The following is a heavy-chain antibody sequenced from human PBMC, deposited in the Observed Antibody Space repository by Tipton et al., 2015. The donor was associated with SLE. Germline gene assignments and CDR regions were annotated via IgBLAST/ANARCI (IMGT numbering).Heavy chain of an antibody. D-gene: IGHD3-10*01. J-gene: IGHJ4*02. V-gene: IGHV3-30*19. CDR2: IWYDGSNK. Sequence: SLRLSCATSGFTFSDYGIHWVRQAPGKGLEWVAFIWYDGSNKYYADSVKGRFTISRDNSKNTLYLQMNSLRAEDTAVYYCARIRVPTLEADYWGQGTLVIVSS. CDR1: GFTFSDYG. CDR3: ARIRVPTLEADY.